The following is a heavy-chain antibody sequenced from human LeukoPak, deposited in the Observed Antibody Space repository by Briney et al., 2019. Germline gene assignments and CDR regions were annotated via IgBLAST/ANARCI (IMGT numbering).Heavy chain of an antibody. D-gene: IGHD3-10*01. CDR1: GGSISSYY. Sequence: SQTLSLTCTVSGGSISSYYWSWIRQPAGKGLEWIGRIYTSGSTNYNPSLKSRVTMSVDTSKNQFSLKLSSVTAADTAVYYCATDRFDYYGSGSYYRRGGVYYFDYWGQGTLVTVSS. J-gene: IGHJ4*02. CDR2: IYTSGST. CDR3: ATDRFDYYGSGSYYRRGGVYYFDY. V-gene: IGHV4-4*07.